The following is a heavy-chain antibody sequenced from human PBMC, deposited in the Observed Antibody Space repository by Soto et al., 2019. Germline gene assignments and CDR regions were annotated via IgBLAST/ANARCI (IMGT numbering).Heavy chain of an antibody. D-gene: IGHD6-19*01. V-gene: IGHV4-38-2*01. Sequence: PSETLSLTCAVSGYSISSGYYCGWIRQPPGKGLEWIGSIYHSGSTYYNPSLKSRVTISVDTSKNQFSLKLSSVTAADTAVYYCARATLGSSGWYWFDPWGQGTLVTVSS. CDR1: GYSISSGYY. CDR3: ARATLGSSGWYWFDP. J-gene: IGHJ5*02. CDR2: IYHSGST.